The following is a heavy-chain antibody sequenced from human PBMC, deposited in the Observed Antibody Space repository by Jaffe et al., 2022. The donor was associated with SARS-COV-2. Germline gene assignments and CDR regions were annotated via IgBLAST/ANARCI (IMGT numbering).Heavy chain of an antibody. CDR1: GFTFSTCW. CDR3: ARATNACFDY. Sequence: EVQLVESGGGLVQPGGSLRLSCAASGFTFSTCWMTWVRQAPGKGLEWVANIVQDGSGKTYVDSVKGRFTISRDNAKNTLYLEMNSLRAEDTAVYYCARATNACFDYWGLGTLVTVSS. J-gene: IGHJ4*02. CDR2: IVQDGSGK. V-gene: IGHV3-7*03. D-gene: IGHD2-2*01.